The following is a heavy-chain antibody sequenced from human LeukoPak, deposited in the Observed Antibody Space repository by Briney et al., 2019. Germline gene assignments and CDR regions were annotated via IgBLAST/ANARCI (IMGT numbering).Heavy chain of an antibody. Sequence: GGSLRLSCAASGFTVSSNYMSWVRQAPGKGLEWVSVIYSGGSTYYADSVKGRFTISRDNSKNTLYLQMNSLRAEDTAVYYCARGGSITMVRGAYTRGNWFDPWGQGTLVTVSS. J-gene: IGHJ5*02. CDR2: IYSGGST. CDR3: ARGGSITMVRGAYTRGNWFDP. CDR1: GFTVSSNY. V-gene: IGHV3-53*01. D-gene: IGHD3-10*01.